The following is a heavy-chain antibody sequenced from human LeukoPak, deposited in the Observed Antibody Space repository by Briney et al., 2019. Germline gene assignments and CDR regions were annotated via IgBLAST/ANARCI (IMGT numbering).Heavy chain of an antibody. CDR3: ARLLQQLVYYYYYYMDV. CDR2: IYGSAYKT. J-gene: IGHJ6*03. Sequence: GGSLRLSCVGSGFAFNGSAMSWVRQAPGKGLEWVSGIYGSAYKTHYADSVKGRFTISRDNSKNTLYLQMNSLRAEDTAVYYCARLLQQLVYYYYYYMDVWGKGTTVTVSS. CDR1: GFAFNGSA. D-gene: IGHD6-13*01. V-gene: IGHV3-23*05.